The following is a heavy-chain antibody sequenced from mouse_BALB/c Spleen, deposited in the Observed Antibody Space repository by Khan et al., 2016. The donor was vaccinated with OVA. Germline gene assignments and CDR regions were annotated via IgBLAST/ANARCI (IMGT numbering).Heavy chain of an antibody. CDR3: ARVYGGDFDY. CDR1: GYSITSDYA. V-gene: IGHV3-2*02. J-gene: IGHJ2*01. CDR2: ISYSGNT. D-gene: IGHD1-1*01. Sequence: EVQLQESGPGLVKPSQSLSLTCTVTGYSITSDYAWNWIRQLPGNKLEWMGFISYSGNTNYNPSFKSRISITRDTSKNQFFLQLNSVTTEDTATYYCARVYGGDFDYWGQGTTLTVSS.